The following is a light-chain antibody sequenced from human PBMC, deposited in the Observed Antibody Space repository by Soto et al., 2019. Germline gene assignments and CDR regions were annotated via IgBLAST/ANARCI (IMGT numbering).Light chain of an antibody. J-gene: IGKJ5*01. Sequence: EIVLTQSPGTLSLSPGERATLSCRASQSVSSSYLAWYQQEPGQAPRLLIYGASTRATGIPARFSGSGYGTDFTLTISSLEPEDFAVYYCQQRSNWPTFGQGTRLEIK. CDR3: QQRSNWPT. CDR2: GAS. CDR1: QSVSSSY. V-gene: IGKV3D-20*02.